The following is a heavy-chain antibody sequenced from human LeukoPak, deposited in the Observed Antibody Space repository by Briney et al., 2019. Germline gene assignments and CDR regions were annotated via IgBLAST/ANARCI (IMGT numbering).Heavy chain of an antibody. CDR2: IYPGDSDS. Sequence: GESLKISCKGSGYTFSNYFIGWVRQMPGKGLEWMGIIYPGDSDSRYSPTFQGQVTMSVDKSISTAYLQWTSLKASDTAMYYCARRQGCSSTSCPPDYWGQGTLVTVSS. D-gene: IGHD2-2*01. CDR1: GYTFSNYF. J-gene: IGHJ4*02. V-gene: IGHV5-51*01. CDR3: ARRQGCSSTSCPPDY.